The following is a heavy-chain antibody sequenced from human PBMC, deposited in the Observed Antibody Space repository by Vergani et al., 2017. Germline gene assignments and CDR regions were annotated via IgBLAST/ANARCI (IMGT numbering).Heavy chain of an antibody. V-gene: IGHV1-69-2*01. CDR1: GYTFTDHY. CDR2: VDPEDGET. J-gene: IGHJ6*02. Sequence: EVQLVPSGAEVKKPGATMKISCKVSGYTFTDHYMHWVKQAPGKGLEWMGLVDPEDGETIYAEKFKGRVTIAADTSTDTAHLELSSLRSEDTAVYYCATPQTGTTGGMEVWGQGTTVIVSS. CDR3: ATPQTGTTGGMEV. D-gene: IGHD4-17*01.